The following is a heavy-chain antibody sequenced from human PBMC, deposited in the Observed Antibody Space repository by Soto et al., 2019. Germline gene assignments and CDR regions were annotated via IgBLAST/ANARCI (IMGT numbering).Heavy chain of an antibody. J-gene: IGHJ6*02. D-gene: IGHD2-15*01. Sequence: SVKVSCKTSGFTFRSSAVQWVRQARGQRLEWIGWLVVGTGNTNYAQKFQQRVTISSDRSTNTVSMELSSLTSEDTAVYYCATGAYCSGGSCSGYYYYYYGMDLWGQGTTVTVSS. CDR2: LVVGTGNT. CDR3: ATGAYCSGGSCSGYYYYYYGMDL. CDR1: GFTFRSSA. V-gene: IGHV1-58*01.